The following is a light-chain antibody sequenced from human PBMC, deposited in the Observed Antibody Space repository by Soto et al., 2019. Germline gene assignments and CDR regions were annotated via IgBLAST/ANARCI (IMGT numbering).Light chain of an antibody. CDR2: GAS. J-gene: IGKJ1*01. CDR1: QSIGKN. V-gene: IGKV3-15*01. Sequence: EIVMTQSPATLSVSPGERATLSCRASQSIGKNLAWYQQRPGQAPRVLIYGASTRATGIPARFSASGPGAAFTLTITSLPSEDFPVSFCHQSHNWPPSTFGQRPTVEIK. CDR3: HQSHNWPPST.